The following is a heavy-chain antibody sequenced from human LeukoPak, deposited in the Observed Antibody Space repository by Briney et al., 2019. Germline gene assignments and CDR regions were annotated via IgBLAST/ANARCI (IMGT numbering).Heavy chain of an antibody. J-gene: IGHJ4*02. CDR2: INHVGNA. D-gene: IGHD3-10*01. CDR1: GGTFSDYY. V-gene: IGHV4-34*01. CDR3: ARGRRYFYGSGFYY. Sequence: SETLSLTCDVQGGTFSDYYWTWIRQSPGKGLEWIGEINHVGNANYNLSLESRVTIFVKKSNTQFSLKMKSVIAADSAVYYCARGRRYFYGSGFYYWGQGTLVTVSS.